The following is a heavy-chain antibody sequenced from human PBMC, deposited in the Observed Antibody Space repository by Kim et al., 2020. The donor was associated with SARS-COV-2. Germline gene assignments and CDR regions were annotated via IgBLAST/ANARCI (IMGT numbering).Heavy chain of an antibody. D-gene: IGHD3-10*01. V-gene: IGHV3-23*01. J-gene: IGHJ4*02. CDR3: ARSLPGWIGRADQ. Sequence: YYTDSVRGRFTISRDNSKNMVYLQMGGLRVEDTAIYYCARSLPGWIGRADQWGQGTLITVSS.